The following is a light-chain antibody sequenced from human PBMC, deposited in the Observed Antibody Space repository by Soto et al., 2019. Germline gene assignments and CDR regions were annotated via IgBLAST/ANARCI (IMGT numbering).Light chain of an antibody. J-gene: IGKJ1*01. CDR1: QSVSSN. CDR3: QQYNNWPRT. CDR2: GAS. V-gene: IGKV3-15*01. Sequence: EIVMTQSPATLSVSPGERATLSCRASQSVSSNLAWYQQKRGQAPRLLIYGASTRATGIPARFSGSGSGTEFTLTISSLQSEDFAIYYCQQYNNWPRTFGPGTKVEIK.